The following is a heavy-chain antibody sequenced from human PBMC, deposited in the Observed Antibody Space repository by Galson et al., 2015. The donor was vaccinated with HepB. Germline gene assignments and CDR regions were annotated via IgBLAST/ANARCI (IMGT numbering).Heavy chain of an antibody. CDR3: TTDPPLMTTGGGVVN. V-gene: IGHV3-15*01. D-gene: IGHD4-17*01. Sequence: SLRLSCAASGFTFSNAWMSWVRQAPGKGLEWVGRIKSKTDGGTTDYAAPVKGRFTISRDDSKNTLYLQMNSLKTEDTAVYYCTTDPPLMTTGGGVVNWGQGTLVTVSS. CDR2: IKSKTDGGTT. CDR1: GFTFSNAW. J-gene: IGHJ4*02.